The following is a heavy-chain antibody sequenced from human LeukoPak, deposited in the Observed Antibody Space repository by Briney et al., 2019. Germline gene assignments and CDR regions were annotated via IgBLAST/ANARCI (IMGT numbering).Heavy chain of an antibody. D-gene: IGHD2-8*02. J-gene: IGHJ4*02. Sequence: GGSLRLSCAASGFTFNSFGMHWVRQAPGKGLEWVAAISYDGSEKFYADSVKGRFTISRDNSRGTLYLQMNSLRTDDSTIYYCATGGYTNYWSYFDYWGQGTLVTVSS. V-gene: IGHV3-30*01. CDR3: ATGGYTNYWSYFDY. CDR1: GFTFNSFG. CDR2: ISYDGSEK.